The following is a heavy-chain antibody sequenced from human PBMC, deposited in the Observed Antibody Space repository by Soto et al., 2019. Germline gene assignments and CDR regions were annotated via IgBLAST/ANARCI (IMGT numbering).Heavy chain of an antibody. CDR1: GFNVNSDY. V-gene: IGHV3-53*01. CDR3: TRDGRGLGRLSLFEY. Sequence: AGGSLRLSCAASGFNVNSDYMNWVRQTPGKGLEWVASIYSGETTYYANSVRSRFTISSDKSKNTLYFQLSSLRIEDTAVYYCTRDGRGLGRLSLFEYWGQGVLVTVSS. CDR2: IYSGETT. J-gene: IGHJ4*02. D-gene: IGHD2-21*02.